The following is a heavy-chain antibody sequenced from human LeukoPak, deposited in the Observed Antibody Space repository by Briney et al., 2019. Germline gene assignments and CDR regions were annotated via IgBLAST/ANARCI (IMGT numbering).Heavy chain of an antibody. CDR3: ARAKHYYDSSNYV. CDR1: GFTFNDYG. Sequence: GGSLRLSCAASGFTFNDYGMSWVRQGPGKGLVWVSGINWNGGTTGYADSVRGRFTISRDNAKNSLYLQMNSLRAEDTALYYCARAKHYYDSSNYVWGQGTLVTVSS. CDR2: INWNGGTT. V-gene: IGHV3-20*04. D-gene: IGHD3-22*01. J-gene: IGHJ4*02.